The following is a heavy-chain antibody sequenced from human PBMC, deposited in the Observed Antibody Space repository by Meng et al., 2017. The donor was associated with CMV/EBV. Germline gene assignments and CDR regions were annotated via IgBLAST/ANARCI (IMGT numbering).Heavy chain of an antibody. CDR3: ARDPAWSVITPRRGFDY. D-gene: IGHD2-15*01. J-gene: IGHJ4*02. CDR1: GYTFTSYG. CDR2: ISAYNGNT. Sequence: QVQLVQSGPEVNKPGASAKVSCKASGYTFTSYGISWVRQAPGQGLEWMGWISAYNGNTNYAQKLQGRVTMTTDTSTSTAYMELRSLRSDDTAVYYCARDPAWSVITPRRGFDYWGQGTLVTVSS. V-gene: IGHV1-18*01.